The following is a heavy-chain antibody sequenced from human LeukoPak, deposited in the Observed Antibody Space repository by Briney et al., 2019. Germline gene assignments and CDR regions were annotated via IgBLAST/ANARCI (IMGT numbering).Heavy chain of an antibody. Sequence: SGPTLVNPTQTLTLTCTFSGFSLSTSGVGVGWIRQPPGKALEWLALIYWNDDKRYESSLKSRLTIAKDTSKNQVVLTMTNVDLVDTATYYCARSRVADGYFDSWGQGTLVTVSS. CDR1: GFSLSTSGVG. CDR2: IYWNDDK. D-gene: IGHD6-13*01. V-gene: IGHV2-5*01. J-gene: IGHJ4*02. CDR3: ARSRVADGYFDS.